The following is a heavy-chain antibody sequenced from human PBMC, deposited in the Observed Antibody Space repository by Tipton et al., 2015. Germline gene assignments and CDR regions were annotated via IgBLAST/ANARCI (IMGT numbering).Heavy chain of an antibody. Sequence: SLRLSCAASGFTFSDFSMSWIRQAPGKGLEWVSYISSRGTTIYYADSVKGRFTISRDNAKNSLYLQMNSLRAEDTAVYYCARDPLGSSGWHSIFDYWGQGTLVPVSS. D-gene: IGHD6-19*01. J-gene: IGHJ4*02. CDR2: ISSRGTTI. V-gene: IGHV3-11*01. CDR3: ARDPLGSSGWHSIFDY. CDR1: GFTFSDFS.